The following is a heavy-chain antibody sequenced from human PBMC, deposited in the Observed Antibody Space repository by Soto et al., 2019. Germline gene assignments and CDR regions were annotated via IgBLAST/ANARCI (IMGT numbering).Heavy chain of an antibody. CDR3: AREYYYDSSGSLDY. V-gene: IGHV3-48*01. CDR2: ISSSSSTI. Sequence: GGSLRLSCVASGFTFSSYSIVWVRQAPGKGLEWVSYISSSSSTIYYADSVKGRFTISRDNAKNSMYLKMNSQRAEDTAVYYCAREYYYDSSGSLDYWGQGTLVTVSS. CDR1: GFTFSSYS. D-gene: IGHD3-22*01. J-gene: IGHJ4*02.